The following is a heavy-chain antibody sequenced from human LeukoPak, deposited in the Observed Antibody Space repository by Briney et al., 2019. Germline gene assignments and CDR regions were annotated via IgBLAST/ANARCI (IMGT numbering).Heavy chain of an antibody. CDR1: GFTFSRYW. Sequence: AGGSLRLSCADSGFTFSRYWMSWVRQAPGKGLEWVANIKQDGSEKHYVDSVKSRFTISRDNAKNTLYLQMNSLRAEDTAVYYCARDVPYGATTLDYWGQGILVTVSS. CDR2: IKQDGSEK. CDR3: ARDVPYGATTLDY. D-gene: IGHD4/OR15-4a*01. V-gene: IGHV3-7*01. J-gene: IGHJ4*02.